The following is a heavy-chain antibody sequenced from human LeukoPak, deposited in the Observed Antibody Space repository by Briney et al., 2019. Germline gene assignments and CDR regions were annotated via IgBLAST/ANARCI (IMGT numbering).Heavy chain of an antibody. CDR2: IYHSGST. Sequence: SETLSLTCTVSGGSISSSSYYWGWIRQPPWKGLEWIGSIYHSGSTNYNPSLKSRVTISVDTSKNQFSLELSSVTAADTAVYYCARCQHSSSLPTYYYYYMDVWGKGTTVTVSS. D-gene: IGHD6-6*01. V-gene: IGHV4-39*07. CDR1: GGSISSSSYY. J-gene: IGHJ6*03. CDR3: ARCQHSSSLPTYYYYYMDV.